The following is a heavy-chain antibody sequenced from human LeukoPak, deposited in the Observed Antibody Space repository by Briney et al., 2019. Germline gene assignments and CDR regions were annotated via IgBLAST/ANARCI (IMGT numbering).Heavy chain of an antibody. D-gene: IGHD1-20*01. J-gene: IGHJ4*02. V-gene: IGHV3-66*04. CDR3: ARLLVYNSGGEAFDH. CDR1: GFTVSSNY. CDR2: IYSGGTT. Sequence: PGGSLRLSCADSGFTVSSNYMSWVRQAPGKGLEWISVIYSGGTTCYGDSVKGRFTISRDNAKNSLYLQMNSLRAEDTAVYYCARLLVYNSGGEAFDHWGQGTLVTVSS.